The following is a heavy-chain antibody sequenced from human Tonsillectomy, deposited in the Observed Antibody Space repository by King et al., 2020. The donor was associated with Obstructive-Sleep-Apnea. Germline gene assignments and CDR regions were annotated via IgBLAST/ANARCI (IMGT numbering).Heavy chain of an antibody. Sequence: QLVQSGAEVKKPGASVKVSCKASGYTFSTYVVHWVRQAPGRGLEWMGWVHAGNGNTKYAQNFQGRVTITRDTSTNTAYMELRSLRSEDTAIYYCARSMVRGVYYFDYWGRGTLVTVSS. CDR2: VHAGNGNT. CDR3: ARSMVRGVYYFDY. D-gene: IGHD3-10*01. CDR1: GYTFSTYV. J-gene: IGHJ4*02. V-gene: IGHV1-3*01.